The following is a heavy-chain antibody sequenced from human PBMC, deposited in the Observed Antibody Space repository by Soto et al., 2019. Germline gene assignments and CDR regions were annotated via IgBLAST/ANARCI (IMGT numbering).Heavy chain of an antibody. Sequence: EVHLLESGGGLVHPGESLRLSCGASGFTFSSCVMTWVRQAPGKGLEWVSCITGSGTGAYYADSVKGRFTISRDNSKNMVYLQMNNLRAEDTGVYYSAKGLINGRWYAEDWGQGTLVTVSS. D-gene: IGHD6-13*01. V-gene: IGHV3-23*01. CDR1: GFTFSSCV. CDR2: ITGSGTGA. J-gene: IGHJ4*02. CDR3: AKGLINGRWYAED.